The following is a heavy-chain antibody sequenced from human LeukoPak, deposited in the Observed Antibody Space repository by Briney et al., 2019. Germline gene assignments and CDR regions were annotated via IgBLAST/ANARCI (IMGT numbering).Heavy chain of an antibody. CDR1: GFTFSSYS. J-gene: IGHJ5*02. CDR2: ISSSSSYI. CDR3: ARDRGNDYGDYNWFDP. Sequence: GGSLRLSCAASGFTFSSYSMNWVRQAPGKGLGWVSSISSSSSYIYYADSVKGRFTISRDNAKNSLYLQMNSLRAEDTAVYYCARDRGNDYGDYNWFDPWAREPWSPSPQ. D-gene: IGHD4-17*01. V-gene: IGHV3-21*01.